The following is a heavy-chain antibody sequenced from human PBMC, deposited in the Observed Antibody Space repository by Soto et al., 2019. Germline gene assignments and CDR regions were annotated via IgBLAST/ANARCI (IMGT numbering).Heavy chain of an antibody. V-gene: IGHV3-23*01. J-gene: IGHJ4*02. CDR2: ISGTGGST. CDR3: AKDRRGGNFDY. Sequence: EVQLLDSGGGLVQPGGSLRLSCAASGFTFNNYAMNWVRQAPGKGLEWVATISGTGGSTYYADSVKGRFTISRDNSKNALYLKMNSLRVEDTAVYYCAKDRRGGNFDYWGQGTLVTVSS. CDR1: GFTFNNYA.